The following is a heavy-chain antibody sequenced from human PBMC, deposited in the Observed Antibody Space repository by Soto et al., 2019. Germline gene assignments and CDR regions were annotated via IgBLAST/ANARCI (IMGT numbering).Heavy chain of an antibody. CDR2: IYHSGST. D-gene: IGHD4-4*01. CDR1: GGSISSGEYS. Sequence: LQLQESGSGLVKPSQTLSLTCAVSGGSISSGEYSWSWIGKPPGKGLEWIGYIYHSGSTYYNPSLKSRVTISVDRSKNQFSLKLSSVTAADTAVYYCARGMTTVTTIDYWGQGTLVTVSS. V-gene: IGHV4-30-2*01. CDR3: ARGMTTVTTIDY. J-gene: IGHJ4*02.